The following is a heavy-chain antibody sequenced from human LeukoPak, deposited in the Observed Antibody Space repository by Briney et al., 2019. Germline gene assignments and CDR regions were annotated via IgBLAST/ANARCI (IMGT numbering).Heavy chain of an antibody. Sequence: ASVKVSCKASGGTFSSSSISWVRQAPGQGLEWMGGIIPIFGTANYAQKFQGRVTITADESTRTAYMELSSLRSEDTAVYYCARDHGYYDSSGYPHYWGQGTLVTVSS. CDR1: GGTFSSSS. CDR3: ARDHGYYDSSGYPHY. V-gene: IGHV1-69*13. D-gene: IGHD3-22*01. CDR2: IIPIFGTA. J-gene: IGHJ4*02.